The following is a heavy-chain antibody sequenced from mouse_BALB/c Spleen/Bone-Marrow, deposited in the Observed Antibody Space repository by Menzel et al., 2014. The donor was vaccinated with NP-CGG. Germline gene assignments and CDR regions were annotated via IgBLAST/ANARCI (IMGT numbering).Heavy chain of an antibody. Sequence: QVQLQQSGAELAKPGASVKMSCKASGYTFTSYWMHWVKQRPGQGLEWIGYINPSTGYTEYNQKFKDKATLTADKSSSTAHMQLSGLTSEDSAVYYCARQITTVDYAMDYWGQGTSVTVSS. CDR2: INPSTGYT. CDR3: ARQITTVDYAMDY. D-gene: IGHD1-1*01. J-gene: IGHJ4*01. V-gene: IGHV1-7*01. CDR1: GYTFTSYW.